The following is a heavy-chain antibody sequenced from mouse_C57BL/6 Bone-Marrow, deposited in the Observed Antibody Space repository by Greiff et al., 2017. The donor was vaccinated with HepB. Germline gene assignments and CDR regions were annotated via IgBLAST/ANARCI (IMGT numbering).Heavy chain of an antibody. CDR2: IYPSDSET. CDR3: ARSHYYGNAMDY. Sequence: VQLQQPGAELVRPGSSVKLSCKASGYTFTSYWMDWVKQRPGQGLEWIGNIYPSDSETHYNQKFKDKATLTVDKSSSTAYMQLSSMTSEDSAVYYCARSHYYGNAMDYWGQGTSVTVSS. D-gene: IGHD1-1*01. V-gene: IGHV1-61*01. J-gene: IGHJ4*01. CDR1: GYTFTSYW.